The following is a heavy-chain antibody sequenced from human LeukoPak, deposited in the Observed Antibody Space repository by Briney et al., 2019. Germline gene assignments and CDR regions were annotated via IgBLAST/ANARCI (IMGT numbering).Heavy chain of an antibody. CDR2: IIPIFGTA. V-gene: IGHV1-69*13. D-gene: IGHD3-16*01. CDR3: ARDGEYFTIGGLKY. J-gene: IGHJ1*01. Sequence: GASVKVSCKASGLTFSSYAINWVRQAPGQGLEWMGGIIPIFGTATYAQKFQGRVTITADESTTTVYMELSSLRSEDTAVYYGARDGEYFTIGGLKYWGQGPWSPSPQ. CDR1: GLTFSSYA.